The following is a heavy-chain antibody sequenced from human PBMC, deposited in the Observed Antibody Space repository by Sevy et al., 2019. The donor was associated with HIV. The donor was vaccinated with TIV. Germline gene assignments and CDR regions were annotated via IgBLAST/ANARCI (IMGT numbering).Heavy chain of an antibody. CDR3: ARSGSGCSAGKFDS. J-gene: IGHJ4*02. CDR2: TYYRSKWYS. D-gene: IGHD3-10*02. CDR1: GDSISSNSAI. Sequence: SQTLSLTCDISGDSISSNSAIWNWIRQSPSRGLEWLGRTYYRSKWYSDSAVSVKGRLTVSPDTSKNQFSLRLNFVTPDDTALYFCARSGSGCSAGKFDSWGQGTLVTVSS. V-gene: IGHV6-1*01.